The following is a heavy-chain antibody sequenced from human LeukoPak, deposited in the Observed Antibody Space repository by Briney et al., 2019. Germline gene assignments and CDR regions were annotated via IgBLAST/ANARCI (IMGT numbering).Heavy chain of an antibody. D-gene: IGHD2-2*01. CDR3: ARDGGWYQLLWWFDP. Sequence: ASVKVSCKASGYTFTGYYMHWVRQAPGRGLEWMGWINPNSGATKYAQKFQGRVTMTRDTSISTAYMEVIRLRFDDTAVYYCARDGGWYQLLWWFDPWGQGTLVTVSS. CDR1: GYTFTGYY. CDR2: INPNSGAT. J-gene: IGHJ5*02. V-gene: IGHV1-2*02.